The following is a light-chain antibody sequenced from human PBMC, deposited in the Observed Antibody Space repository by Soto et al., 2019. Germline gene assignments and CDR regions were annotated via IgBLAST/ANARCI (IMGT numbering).Light chain of an antibody. V-gene: IGKV4-1*01. CDR1: QSVLYSSNNKNY. Sequence: DIVMTQSPDSLAVSLGERATTNCKSSQSVLYSSNNKNYLAWYQQKPGQPPKALIYWASTRESGVPDRFSGSGSGTDFTLTISSLQAEDGAVYYCQKYYTTPWTFGQGTKVEIK. CDR2: WAS. J-gene: IGKJ1*01. CDR3: QKYYTTPWT.